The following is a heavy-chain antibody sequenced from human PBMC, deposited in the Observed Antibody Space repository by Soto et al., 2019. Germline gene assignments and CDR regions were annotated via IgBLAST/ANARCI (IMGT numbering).Heavy chain of an antibody. Sequence: GSLRLSCAASGFTFSSYGMHWVRQAPGKGLEWVAVISYDGGNKYYADSVKGRFTISRDNSKNTLYLQMNSLRAEDTAVYYCASRIAVAGHNWFDPSGQGTLVTVSS. CDR1: GFTFSSYG. CDR2: ISYDGGNK. J-gene: IGHJ5*02. CDR3: ASRIAVAGHNWFDP. D-gene: IGHD6-19*01. V-gene: IGHV3-30*03.